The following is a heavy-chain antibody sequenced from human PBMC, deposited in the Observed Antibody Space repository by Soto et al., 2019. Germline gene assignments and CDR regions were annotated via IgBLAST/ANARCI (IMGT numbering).Heavy chain of an antibody. CDR2: LYTGGTT. V-gene: IGHV4-4*07. Sequence: SETLSLTCSVSGASISNFYWSWIRQSAGKGLEWIGRLYTGGTTDYNPSLKSRVTMSIDTSKNQVSLSLTSVTAADTAVYYCAKGGTYYFDSWGQGIVVTVSS. D-gene: IGHD3-16*01. CDR1: GASISNFY. J-gene: IGHJ4*02. CDR3: AKGGTYYFDS.